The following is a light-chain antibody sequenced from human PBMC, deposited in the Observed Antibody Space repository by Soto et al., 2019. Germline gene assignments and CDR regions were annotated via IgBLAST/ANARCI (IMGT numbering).Light chain of an antibody. J-gene: IGKJ5*01. CDR3: QKYNSALT. Sequence: QMTQSPSSLSASVGDRITITCRASQDISNYLAWYQQKPGKVPKLLIYSASTLQSGVPSRFGGSGSGTDFTLTISSLQPEDVATYFCQKYNSALTFGQGTRLEIK. CDR1: QDISNY. V-gene: IGKV1-27*01. CDR2: SAS.